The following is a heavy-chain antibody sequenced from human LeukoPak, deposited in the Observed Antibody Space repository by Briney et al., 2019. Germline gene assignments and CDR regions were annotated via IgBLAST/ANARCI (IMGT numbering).Heavy chain of an antibody. CDR2: INHSGST. V-gene: IGHV4-34*01. CDR1: GGSFSGYY. Sequence: ASETLSLTCAVYGGSFSGYYWSWIRQPPGKGLGWIGEINHSGSTNYNPSLKSRVTISVDTSKNQFSLKLSSVTAADTAVYYCARVRISSHRWAFDYWGQGTLVTVSS. D-gene: IGHD2/OR15-2a*01. CDR3: ARVRISSHRWAFDY. J-gene: IGHJ4*02.